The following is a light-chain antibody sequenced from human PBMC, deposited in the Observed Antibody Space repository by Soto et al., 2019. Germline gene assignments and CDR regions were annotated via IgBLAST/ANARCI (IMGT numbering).Light chain of an antibody. V-gene: IGKV3-15*01. J-gene: IGKJ2*01. Sequence: IVMTQSPATLSVSPGERATLSCRASQSVSSSLAWYQQKPGQAPRLLVYGASTRATGIPARFSGSGSGTEFTLTISSLQSEDFAIYYCQQYYNWPPDTFGQGTKLETK. CDR3: QQYYNWPPDT. CDR1: QSVSSS. CDR2: GAS.